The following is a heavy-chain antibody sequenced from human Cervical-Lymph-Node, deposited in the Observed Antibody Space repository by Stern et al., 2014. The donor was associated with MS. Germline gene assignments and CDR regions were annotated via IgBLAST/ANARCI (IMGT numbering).Heavy chain of an antibody. CDR2: IYHTGIV. CDR1: GGSLRSYY. D-gene: IGHD2-15*01. V-gene: IGHV4-59*01. J-gene: IGHJ4*02. CDR3: AREGEYCSGSRCYPFLDY. Sequence: QVQLQESGPGLVKPSETLSLTCTVSGGSLRSYYWNWIRQAPGKGLEWLWVIYHTGIVNYNPSLSSRVAMSVDTSKNQFSLTVSSVTAADTAVYYCAREGEYCSGSRCYPFLDYWGQGTLVTVSS.